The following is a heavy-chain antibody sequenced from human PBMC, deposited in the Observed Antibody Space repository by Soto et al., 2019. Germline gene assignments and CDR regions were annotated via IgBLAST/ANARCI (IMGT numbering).Heavy chain of an antibody. CDR1: GGSISSGDYY. CDR2: IYYSGST. CDR3: ARGPDYYDSSGYPNLFDY. D-gene: IGHD3-22*01. J-gene: IGHJ4*02. V-gene: IGHV4-30-4*01. Sequence: QVQLQESGPGLVKPSQTLSLTCTVSGGSISSGDYYWSWIRQPPGKGLEWIGYIYYSGSTYYNPFLKGRGTISVDTSTNQLSLTLSSVTAADTAVYYCARGPDYYDSSGYPNLFDYWGQGTLVTVSS.